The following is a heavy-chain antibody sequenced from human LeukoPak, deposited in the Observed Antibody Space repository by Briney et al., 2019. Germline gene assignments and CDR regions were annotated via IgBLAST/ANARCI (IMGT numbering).Heavy chain of an antibody. CDR1: GASISSYH. CDR2: LFNSGGT. Sequence: SETLSLTCTVSGASISSYHWSWIRQPPGKGLEWIGDLFNSGGTSYNASLKSRVTISVDTSKNQFSLKLSSVTAADTAVYYCATGTYYYDSSGYYYWGQGTLVTVSS. V-gene: IGHV4-59*01. D-gene: IGHD3-22*01. CDR3: ATGTYYYDSSGYYY. J-gene: IGHJ4*02.